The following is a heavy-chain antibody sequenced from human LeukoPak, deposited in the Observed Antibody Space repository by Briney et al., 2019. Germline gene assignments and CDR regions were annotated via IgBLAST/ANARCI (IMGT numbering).Heavy chain of an antibody. J-gene: IGHJ4*02. CDR3: ARDPPFIIGTTFFDY. D-gene: IGHD1-20*01. Sequence: GGSLRLSCTASGFTFNIYAMTWVCQAPGKGLEWVSSISTSSTYIYYADSVKGRFTISRDNAKNSLYLQMNSLRAEDTAVYYCARDPPFIIGTTFFDYWGQGTLVTVSS. CDR1: GFTFNIYA. V-gene: IGHV3-21*01. CDR2: ISTSSTYI.